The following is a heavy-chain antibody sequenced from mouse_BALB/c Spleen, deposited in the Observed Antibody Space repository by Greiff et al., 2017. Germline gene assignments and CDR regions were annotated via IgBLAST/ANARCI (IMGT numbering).Heavy chain of an antibody. CDR2: IDPENGAT. V-gene: IGHV14-4*02. CDR3: NANGNSFAY. J-gene: IGHJ3*01. CDR1: GFNIKDYY. D-gene: IGHD2-1*01. Sequence: VQLQQSGAELVRSGASVKLSCTASGFNIKDYYMHWVKQRPEQGLEWIGWIDPENGATEYAPKFQGKATMTADTSSNTAYLQLSSLTSEDTAVYYCNANGNSFAYWGQGTLVTVSA.